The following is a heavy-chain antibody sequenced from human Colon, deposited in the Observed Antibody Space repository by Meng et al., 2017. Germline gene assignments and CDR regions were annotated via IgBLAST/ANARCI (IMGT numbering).Heavy chain of an antibody. J-gene: IGHJ4*02. CDR3: ARVSGFGQNFIRF. V-gene: IGHV1-8*02. CDR1: GYTFTDYY. Sequence: QVHLVQSGAEVKKPGASVNVSCKASGYTFTDYYIHWVRQATGQGLEWMGWMNPNTGKTGYAQKFQGRVTMTRNTSISTAYMELGSLSAEDTAVYFCARVSGFGQNFIRFWGQGTLVTVSS. CDR2: MNPNTGKT. D-gene: IGHD3-3*01.